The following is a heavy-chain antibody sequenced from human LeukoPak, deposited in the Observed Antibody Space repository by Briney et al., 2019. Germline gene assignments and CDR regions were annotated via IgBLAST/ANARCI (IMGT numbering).Heavy chain of an antibody. Sequence: SETLSLTCTVSGDSVSTNYWSWIRQPPGKGLEWIGYIYYSGSTNYNPSLKSRVTISVDTSKNQFSLKLSSVTAADTAVYYCARVVVAAALGDAFDIWGQGTMVTVSS. CDR2: IYYSGST. CDR3: ARVVVAAALGDAFDI. D-gene: IGHD2-2*01. V-gene: IGHV4-59*02. J-gene: IGHJ3*02. CDR1: GDSVSTNY.